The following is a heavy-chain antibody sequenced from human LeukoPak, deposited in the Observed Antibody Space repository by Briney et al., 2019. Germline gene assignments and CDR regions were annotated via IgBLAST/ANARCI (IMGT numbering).Heavy chain of an antibody. D-gene: IGHD3-10*01. J-gene: IGHJ4*02. CDR1: GFTFSSYA. CDR3: TKWSGFGDD. V-gene: IGHV3-23*01. CDR2: ISGSGDST. Sequence: GGSLRLSCAASGFTFSSYAMSWVRQTPGKGLEWVSGISGSGDSTFYADSVKGRFTISRDYSRNTLYLQMSSLRPEDTAVYYCTKWSGFGDDWGQGTLVTVSS.